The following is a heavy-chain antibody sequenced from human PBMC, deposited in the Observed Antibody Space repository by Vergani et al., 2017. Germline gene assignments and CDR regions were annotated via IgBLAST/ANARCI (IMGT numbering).Heavy chain of an antibody. CDR1: GGSFSGYY. J-gene: IGHJ6*02. Sequence: QVQLQQWGAGLLKRSETLSLTCAVYGGSFSGYYWSWIRQPPGMGREWIGEINNSGSTNYNPSLKSRVTISVDTSTNQFSLKLSSVTSADTAVYYCASPWRYGDYTKNYGMDVWGQGTTVTVSS. V-gene: IGHV4-34*01. CDR3: ASPWRYGDYTKNYGMDV. CDR2: INNSGST. D-gene: IGHD4-17*01.